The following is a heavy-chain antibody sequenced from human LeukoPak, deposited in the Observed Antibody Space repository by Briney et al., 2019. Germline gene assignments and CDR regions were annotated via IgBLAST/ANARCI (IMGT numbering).Heavy chain of an antibody. CDR1: GYTFTGYY. D-gene: IGHD6-19*01. CDR2: INPNSDGT. J-gene: IGHJ5*02. CDR3: ARDVGITVADSFDP. V-gene: IGHV1-2*02. Sequence: ASVKVSCKASGYTFTGYYMHWVRQAPGQGLEWMGWINPNSDGTNYAQKFQGRVSMTTDTSTSTAYMELRGLRSDDTAMYYCARDVGITVADSFDPWGQGTLVTVSS.